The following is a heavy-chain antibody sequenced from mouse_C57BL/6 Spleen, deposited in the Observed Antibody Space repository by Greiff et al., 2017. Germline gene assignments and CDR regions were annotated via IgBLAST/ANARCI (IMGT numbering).Heavy chain of an antibody. CDR2: ISSGGSYT. CDR3: ARLDSYYYAMDY. D-gene: IGHD2-4*01. Sequence: EVHLVESGGDLVKPGGSLKLSCAASGFTFSSYGMSWVRQTPDKRLEWVATISSGGSYTYYPDSVKGRFTISRDNAKNTLYLQMSSLKSEDTAMYYCARLDSYYYAMDYWGQGTSVTVSS. V-gene: IGHV5-6*01. J-gene: IGHJ4*01. CDR1: GFTFSSYG.